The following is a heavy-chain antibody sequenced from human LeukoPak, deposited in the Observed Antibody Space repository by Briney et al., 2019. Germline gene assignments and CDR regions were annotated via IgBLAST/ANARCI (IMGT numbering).Heavy chain of an antibody. V-gene: IGHV3-15*01. J-gene: IGHJ4*02. CDR3: TTGHGGYSGYGG. Sequence: GGSLRLSCAASGFTFSSYWMSWVRQAPGKGLEWVGRIKSKTDGGTTDYAAPVKGRFTISRDDSKNTLYLQMNSLKTEDTAVYYCTTGHGGYSGYGGWGQGTLVTVSS. D-gene: IGHD5-12*01. CDR2: IKSKTDGGTT. CDR1: GFTFSSYW.